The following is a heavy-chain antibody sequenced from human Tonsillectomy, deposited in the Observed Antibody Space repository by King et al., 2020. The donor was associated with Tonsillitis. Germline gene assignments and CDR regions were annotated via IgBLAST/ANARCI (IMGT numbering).Heavy chain of an antibody. CDR1: GFTFDDYG. Sequence: VQLVESGGGVVRPGGSLRLSCAASGFTFDDYGMSWVRQAPGKGLEWVSGINWNGGSTGYADSVKGRFTISRDNAKNSLYLQMNSLRAEDTALYYCARRCVDTAMVTSYYFDYWGQGTLVTVSS. J-gene: IGHJ4*02. D-gene: IGHD5-18*01. CDR2: INWNGGST. V-gene: IGHV3-20*04. CDR3: ARRCVDTAMVTSYYFDY.